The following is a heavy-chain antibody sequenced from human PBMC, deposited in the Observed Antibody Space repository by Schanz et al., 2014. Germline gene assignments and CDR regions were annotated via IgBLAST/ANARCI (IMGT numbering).Heavy chain of an antibody. D-gene: IGHD2-15*01. Sequence: QVHLVQSGAEVKRPGASVKVSCKASEYSFTSYSMHWVRQAPGQRLEWMGWINTGSGDTKYSQNFQGRVTITRDTSASTAYMELNSLRAEDTAVYYCARDRGYCSGGSCLTFDYWGQGTLVTVSS. V-gene: IGHV1-3*04. CDR3: ARDRGYCSGGSCLTFDY. J-gene: IGHJ4*02. CDR1: EYSFTSYS. CDR2: INTGSGDT.